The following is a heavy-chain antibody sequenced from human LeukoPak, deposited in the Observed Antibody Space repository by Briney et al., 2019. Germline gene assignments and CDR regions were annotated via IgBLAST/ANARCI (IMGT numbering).Heavy chain of an antibody. CDR2: IKQDGTET. Sequence: GGSLRLSCAASRFSFSGYSMSWVRQAPGKGLEWVATIKQDGTETFYVDSVRGRFTISRDNAKKSLYLQMNSLRDEDTAVYYCAGGSGWYFDYWGQGALVSVSS. CDR3: AGGSGWYFDY. D-gene: IGHD6-19*01. V-gene: IGHV3-7*01. CDR1: RFSFSGYS. J-gene: IGHJ4*02.